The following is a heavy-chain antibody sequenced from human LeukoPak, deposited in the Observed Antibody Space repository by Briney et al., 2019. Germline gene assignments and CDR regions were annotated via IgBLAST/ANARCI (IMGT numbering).Heavy chain of an antibody. J-gene: IGHJ1*01. CDR1: GYTFTSYD. D-gene: IGHD1-14*01. Sequence: GASVKVSCKASGYTFTSYDINWVRQATGQGLEWMGWMNPNSGNTGYAQKFQGRVTMTRNTSISTAYMELRSLRSDDTAVYYCARDRNQAYFQHWGQGTLVTVSS. V-gene: IGHV1-8*01. CDR2: MNPNSGNT. CDR3: ARDRNQAYFQH.